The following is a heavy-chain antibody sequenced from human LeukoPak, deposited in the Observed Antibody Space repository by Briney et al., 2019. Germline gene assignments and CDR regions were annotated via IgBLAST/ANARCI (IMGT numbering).Heavy chain of an antibody. D-gene: IGHD6-13*01. CDR3: ARGVYIAAAQYAY. J-gene: IGHJ4*02. Sequence: SETLSLTCTVSGGSISSYYWSWIRQPPGKGLEWIGYIYYSGTTNYNPSLKSRVTISVDTSKNQFSLKLSSVTAADTAVFYCARGVYIAAAQYAYWGQGTLVTVSS. CDR1: GGSISSYY. V-gene: IGHV4-59*01. CDR2: IYYSGTT.